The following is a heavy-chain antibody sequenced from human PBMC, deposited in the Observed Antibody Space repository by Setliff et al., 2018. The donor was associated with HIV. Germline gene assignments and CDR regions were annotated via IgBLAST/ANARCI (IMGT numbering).Heavy chain of an antibody. J-gene: IGHJ5*02. Sequence: SVKVSCNASGGTFSSYVISWVRQAPGQGPEWMGGIIPMYGVANYVQKFQGRVTITTDESTSTAYMELSSLRSEDTAVYYCALRYCGGGNCWSSASLPPAGWFDPWGQGTLVTVSS. CDR3: ALRYCGGGNCWSSASLPPAGWFDP. CDR1: GGTFSSYV. D-gene: IGHD2-15*01. CDR2: IIPMYGVA. V-gene: IGHV1-69*05.